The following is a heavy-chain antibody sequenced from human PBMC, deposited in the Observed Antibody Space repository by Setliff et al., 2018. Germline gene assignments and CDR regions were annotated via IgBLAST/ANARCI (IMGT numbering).Heavy chain of an antibody. CDR3: AKNFAPGNAVYDS. D-gene: IGHD3-16*01. V-gene: IGHV3-23*01. Sequence: GESLTISCAASGFIFSDYAMTWVRHAPGKKLEWVSAISGDGHYIYYTDSVKGRFTISRDNSRNTLYLQMNSLRAGDTAIYYCAKNFAPGNAVYDSWGQGILVTVSS. CDR1: GFIFSDYA. J-gene: IGHJ4*02. CDR2: ISGDGHYI.